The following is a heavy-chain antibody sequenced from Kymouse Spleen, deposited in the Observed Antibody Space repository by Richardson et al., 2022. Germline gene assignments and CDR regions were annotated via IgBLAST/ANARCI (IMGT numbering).Heavy chain of an antibody. D-gene: IGHD3-10*01. CDR1: GFTFSSYW. CDR3: ARGSLYYYGSGSYPRFDP. V-gene: IGHV3-74*01. Sequence: EVQLVESGGGLVQPGGSLRLSCAASGFTFSSYWMHWVRQAPGKGLVWVSRINSDGSSTSYADSVKGRFTISRDNAKNTLYLQMNSLRAEDTAVYYCARGSLYYYGSGSYPRFDPWGQGTLVTVSS. CDR2: INSDGSST. J-gene: IGHJ5*02.